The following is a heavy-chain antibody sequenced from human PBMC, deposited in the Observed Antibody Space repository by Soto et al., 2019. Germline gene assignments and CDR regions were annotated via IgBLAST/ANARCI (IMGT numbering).Heavy chain of an antibody. V-gene: IGHV1-2*02. J-gene: IGHJ4*02. CDR2: INPNSGGT. D-gene: IGHD1-1*01. Sequence: ASVKVSCKASGYTYTGYYLHWVLQAPGQGLEWMGWINPNSGGTNYAQKFQGRVTMTRDTSISTAYMELSRLRSDDTAVYYCARGRTGTTSYFDYWGQGNLVTVSS. CDR1: GYTYTGYY. CDR3: ARGRTGTTSYFDY.